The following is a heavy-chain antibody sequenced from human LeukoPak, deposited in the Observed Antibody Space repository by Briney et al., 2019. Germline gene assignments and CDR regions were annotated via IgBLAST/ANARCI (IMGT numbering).Heavy chain of an antibody. CDR1: GYTFTGYY. V-gene: IGHV1-2*02. Sequence: ASVKVPCKASGYTFTGYYMHWVRQAPGQGLEWMGWINPNSGGTNYAQKFQGRVTMTRNTSISTAYMELSSLTSEDTAVYYCARIAAAGNRRLNYWGQGTLVTVSS. CDR3: ARIAAAGNRRLNY. D-gene: IGHD6-13*01. J-gene: IGHJ4*02. CDR2: INPNSGGT.